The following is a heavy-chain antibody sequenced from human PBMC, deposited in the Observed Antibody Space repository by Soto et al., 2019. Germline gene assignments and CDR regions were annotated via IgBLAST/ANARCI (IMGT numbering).Heavy chain of an antibody. Sequence: QLQLQESGPGXVXPXXXXSLTCTVSGGXISSSSYFWGWIRQPPGKGLEWIGSIYYSGSTYYNPSLKSRVTVSVDTSKNQFSLKLSSVTAADTAVYYXARHPSDFWFDPWGQGTLVTVSS. D-gene: IGHD2-21*02. CDR3: ARHPSDFWFDP. CDR2: IYYSGST. CDR1: GGXISSSSYF. V-gene: IGHV4-39*01. J-gene: IGHJ5*02.